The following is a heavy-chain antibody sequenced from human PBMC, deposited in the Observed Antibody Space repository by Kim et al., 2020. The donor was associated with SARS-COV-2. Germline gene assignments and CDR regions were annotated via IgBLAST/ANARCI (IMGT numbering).Heavy chain of an antibody. V-gene: IGHV4-34*01. J-gene: IGHJ4*02. D-gene: IGHD2-15*01. CDR1: GGSFSGYY. CDR2: INHSGST. CDR3: AREGDIAARSSGRDY. Sequence: SETLSLTCAVYGGSFSGYYWSWIRQPPGKGLEWIGEINHSGSTNYNPSLKSRVTISVDTSKNQFSLKLSSVTAADTAVYYCAREGDIAARSSGRDYWGQG.